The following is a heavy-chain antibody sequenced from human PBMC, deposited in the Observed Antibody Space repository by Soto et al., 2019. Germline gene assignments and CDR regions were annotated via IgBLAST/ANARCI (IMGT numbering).Heavy chain of an antibody. J-gene: IGHJ4*02. CDR1: GGSISSGDYF. CDR3: AGGLWGDKVAY. D-gene: IGHD3-16*01. V-gene: IGHV4-30-4*01. Sequence: QVQLQESGPGLVEPSQTLSLTCTVSGGSISSGDYFWSWIRQPPGEGLEWIGHIYHGGSTYNNPSPTTRVNLSVDTSKHAFPLNLSAVTAGDTAVYYCAGGLWGDKVAYWGQGTLVTVSS. CDR2: IYHGGST.